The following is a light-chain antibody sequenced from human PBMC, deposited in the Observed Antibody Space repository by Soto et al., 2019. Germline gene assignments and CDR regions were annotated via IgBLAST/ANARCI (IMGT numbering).Light chain of an antibody. Sequence: DIQMTQSPSSLSASVGDRITITCRAHESVGNWLAWYQQKPGKAPKLLIYAATTLQSGVPSRFSGSRSGTVFSLTVSSLQPDDSATYYCQQYNSYPLTFGQGTKVDIK. J-gene: IGKJ1*01. V-gene: IGKV1D-16*01. CDR1: ESVGNW. CDR2: AAT. CDR3: QQYNSYPLT.